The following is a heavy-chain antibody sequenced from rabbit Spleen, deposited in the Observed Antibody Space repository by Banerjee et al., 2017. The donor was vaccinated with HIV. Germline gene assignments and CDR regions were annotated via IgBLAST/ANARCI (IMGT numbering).Heavy chain of an antibody. CDR2: INAVTGKA. CDR3: ARNYVNAFDP. CDR1: GFDLNNYYY. V-gene: IGHV1S40*01. J-gene: IGHJ2*01. D-gene: IGHD1-1*01. Sequence: QSLEESGGDLVKPEGSLTLTCTASGFDLNNYYYMYWVRQAPGKGLEWIACINAVTGKAVYASWAKGRFTFSKPSSTTVTLQMTSLTVADTATYFCARNYVNAFDPWGQGTLVTVS.